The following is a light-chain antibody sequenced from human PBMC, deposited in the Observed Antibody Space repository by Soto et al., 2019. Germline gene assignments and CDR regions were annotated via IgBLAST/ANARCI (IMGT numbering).Light chain of an antibody. Sequence: QSVLTQPASVSGSPGQSITISCTGTGSDIGSYNYVSWFQHHPGKAPKVMIYEISNRPSGVSNRFSGSKSDNTASLTISGLQTEDEADYYCSAYTTAGTYVFXTGTKVTVL. CDR2: EIS. CDR3: SAYTTAGTYV. CDR1: GSDIGSYNY. J-gene: IGLJ1*01. V-gene: IGLV2-14*01.